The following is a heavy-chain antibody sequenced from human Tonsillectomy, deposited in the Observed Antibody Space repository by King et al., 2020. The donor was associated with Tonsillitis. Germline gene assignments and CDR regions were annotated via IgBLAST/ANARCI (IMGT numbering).Heavy chain of an antibody. J-gene: IGHJ4*02. D-gene: IGHD3-22*01. CDR3: ARGERTYYYDSSGYYYGGY. CDR2: INYSGST. V-gene: IGHV4-34*01. CDR1: GGSFSGYY. Sequence: VQLPQWGAGLLKPSETLSLTCAVYGGSFSGYYWSWIRQPPGKGLEWIGEINYSGSTNYNPSLKSRVTISVDTSKNRFSLKLSSVTAADTAVYYCARGERTYYYDSSGYYYGGYWGQGTLVTVSS.